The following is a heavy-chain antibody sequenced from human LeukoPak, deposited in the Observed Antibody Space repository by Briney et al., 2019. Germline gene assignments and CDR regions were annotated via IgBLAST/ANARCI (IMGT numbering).Heavy chain of an antibody. D-gene: IGHD2-2*01. V-gene: IGHV4-61*02. CDR2: ISSSGST. Sequence: SETLSLTCTVSGDSISSGDYYWSWIRQPAGKGLEWIGRISSSGSTNYNPSLKSRVTISVDTSKNQFSLKLSSVTAADTAVYYCARGFSTANLDYWGQGTLVTVSS. CDR3: ARGFSTANLDY. J-gene: IGHJ4*02. CDR1: GDSISSGDYY.